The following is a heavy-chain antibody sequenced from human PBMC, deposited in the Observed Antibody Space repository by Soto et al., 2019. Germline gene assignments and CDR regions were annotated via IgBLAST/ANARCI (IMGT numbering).Heavy chain of an antibody. V-gene: IGHV4-59*01. Sequence: LSLTCTVSGGSISSYYWSWIRQPPGKGLEWIGYIYYSGSTNYNPSLKSRVTISVDTSKNQFSLKLSSVTAADTAVYYCARALGYCSGGSCYLFDYWGQGTLVTVSS. CDR1: GGSISSYY. D-gene: IGHD2-15*01. J-gene: IGHJ4*02. CDR3: ARALGYCSGGSCYLFDY. CDR2: IYYSGST.